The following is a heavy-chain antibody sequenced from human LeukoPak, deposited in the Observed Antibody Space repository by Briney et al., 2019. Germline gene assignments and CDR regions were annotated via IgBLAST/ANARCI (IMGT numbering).Heavy chain of an antibody. D-gene: IGHD6-13*01. CDR1: GFTFSSYS. CDR2: ISSSSSYI. CDR3: AKGLGFRSGWYWGGFDY. V-gene: IGHV3-21*04. Sequence: PGGSLRLSCAASGFTFSSYSMNWVRQAPGKGLEWVSSISSSSSYIYYADSVKGRFTISRDTSKNTLFLQMNSLRAEDTAVYACAKGLGFRSGWYWGGFDYWGQGTLVTVSS. J-gene: IGHJ4*02.